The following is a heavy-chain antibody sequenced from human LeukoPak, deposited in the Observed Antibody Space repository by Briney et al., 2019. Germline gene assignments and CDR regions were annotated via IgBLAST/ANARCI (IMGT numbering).Heavy chain of an antibody. J-gene: IGHJ4*02. V-gene: IGHV4-34*01. CDR3: ARGVERAALVPPYYFDF. CDR2: INHFGRT. D-gene: IGHD5-18*01. CDR1: DDSYRDYY. Sequence: SETLSLTCTVYDDSYRDYYWTWIRQPPGKGLEWLGEINHFGRTNYSPSLKSRLTMSVGASRNQFSLTLTSVTAADTAVYYCARGVERAALVPPYYFDFWGQGSLVTVSS.